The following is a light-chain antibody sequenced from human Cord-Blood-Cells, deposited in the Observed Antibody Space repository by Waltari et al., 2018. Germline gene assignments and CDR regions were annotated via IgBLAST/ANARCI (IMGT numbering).Light chain of an antibody. V-gene: IGKV1-6*01. CDR1: QGIRND. Sequence: AIQMTQSPSSLSASVGDRFTITCRASQGIRNDLGWYKQKPGKAPKLLSYAASSLQSGVTSRLSGSGSGTDFSLTISSLQPEDFATYYCLPDYNYPYTFGQGTKLEIK. CDR3: LPDYNYPYT. CDR2: AAS. J-gene: IGKJ2*01.